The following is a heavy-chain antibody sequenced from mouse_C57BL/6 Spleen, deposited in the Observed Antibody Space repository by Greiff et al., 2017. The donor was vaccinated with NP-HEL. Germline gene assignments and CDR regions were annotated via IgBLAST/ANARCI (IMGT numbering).Heavy chain of an antibody. CDR2: INPSTGGT. J-gene: IGHJ2*01. V-gene: IGHV1-42*01. Sequence: EVQGVESGPELEKPGASVKISCKASGYSFTGYYMNWVKQSPEKSLEWIGEINPSTGGTTYNQKFKAKATLTVDKSSSTAYMQLKSLTSEDSAVYYCARSDYFDYWGQGTTLTVSS. CDR1: GYSFTGYY. CDR3: ARSDYFDY.